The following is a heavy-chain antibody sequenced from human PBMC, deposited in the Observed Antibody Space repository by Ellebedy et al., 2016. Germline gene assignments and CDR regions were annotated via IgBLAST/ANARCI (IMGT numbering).Heavy chain of an antibody. CDR2: ISAYNGNT. V-gene: IGHV1-18*01. D-gene: IGHD3-22*01. CDR1: GYTFTSYG. CDR3: ARDTYYYDSSGPHDY. J-gene: IGHJ4*02. Sequence: ASVKVSCXASGYTFTSYGINWVRQAPGQGLEWMGWISAYNGNTNYAQKLQGRVTMTTDTSTSTAYMELRSLRSDDTAVYYCARDTYYYDSSGPHDYWGQGTLVTVSS.